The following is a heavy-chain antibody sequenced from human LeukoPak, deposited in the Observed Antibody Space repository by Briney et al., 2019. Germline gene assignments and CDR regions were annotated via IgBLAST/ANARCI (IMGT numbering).Heavy chain of an antibody. CDR2: VWYDDAVK. D-gene: IGHD3-22*01. Sequence: GRSLRLSCAASGFTFSDCGMHWVRQAPGKGLEWLAVVWYDDAVKNYADSVKGRFTISRDNSKNTLFLQMNNLSAEDTAVYYCARDNDYYDLHYWGQGTLVTVSS. J-gene: IGHJ4*02. CDR1: GFTFSDCG. V-gene: IGHV3-33*08. CDR3: ARDNDYYDLHY.